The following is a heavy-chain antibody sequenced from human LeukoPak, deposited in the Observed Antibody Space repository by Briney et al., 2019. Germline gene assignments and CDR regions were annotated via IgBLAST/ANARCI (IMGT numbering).Heavy chain of an antibody. D-gene: IGHD4-23*01. CDR2: INPSGGST. V-gene: IGHV1-46*01. CDR3: ARYGGKGVGAFDI. CDR1: GYTFTSYY. J-gene: IGHJ3*02. Sequence: ASVTVSFKSSGYTFTSYYMHWVRQAPGQGLEWMGIINPSGGSTSYAQKFQGRVTMTRDTSTSTVYMELSSLRSEDTAVYFCARYGGKGVGAFDIWGQGTMVTVSS.